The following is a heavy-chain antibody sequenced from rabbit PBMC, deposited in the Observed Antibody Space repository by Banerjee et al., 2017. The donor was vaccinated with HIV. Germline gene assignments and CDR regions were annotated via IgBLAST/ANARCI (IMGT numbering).Heavy chain of an antibody. J-gene: IGHJ6*01. Sequence: QEQLEESGGDLVKPEGSLTLTCTASGFSFNNRYVMCWVRQAPGKGLEWIACINTSSGNTVYASWAKGRFTISKTSSTTVTLQMTSLTVADTATYFCARGPANGGNGLKLWGPGTLVTVS. CDR1: GFSFNNRYV. CDR2: INTSSGNT. D-gene: IGHD4-2*01. V-gene: IGHV1S45*01. CDR3: ARGPANGGNGLKL.